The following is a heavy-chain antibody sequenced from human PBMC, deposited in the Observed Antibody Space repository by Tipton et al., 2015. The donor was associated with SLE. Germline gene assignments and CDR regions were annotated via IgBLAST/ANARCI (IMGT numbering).Heavy chain of an antibody. CDR1: GFTFSSSW. D-gene: IGHD7-27*01. CDR3: AKGGTGKFDY. Sequence: SLRLSCLASGFTFSSSWMSWVRQAPGKGLEWVANIKEDGSDKYYVDSLKGRFTISRDNTKNSLYLQMNSLRVEDTAVYYCAKGGTGKFDYWGQGTLVTVSS. J-gene: IGHJ4*02. V-gene: IGHV3-7*03. CDR2: IKEDGSDK.